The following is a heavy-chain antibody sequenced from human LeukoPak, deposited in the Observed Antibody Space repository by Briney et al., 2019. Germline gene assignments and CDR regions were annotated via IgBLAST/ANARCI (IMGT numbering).Heavy chain of an antibody. CDR3: ARRNRGSFSAFDI. Sequence: PSETLSLTCTVSGASIISADYSWGWLRQSPGKGLEWMGSMFDSGSSYYNPSLESRVTIFVDTSKKQISLSLRSVTAADTAVYYCARRNRGSFSAFDIWGQGTTITVSA. CDR1: GASIISADYS. J-gene: IGHJ3*02. V-gene: IGHV4-39*01. CDR2: MFDSGSS. D-gene: IGHD6-25*01.